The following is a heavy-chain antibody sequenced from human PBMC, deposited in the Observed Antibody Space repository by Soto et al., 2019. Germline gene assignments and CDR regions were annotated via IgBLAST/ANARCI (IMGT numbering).Heavy chain of an antibody. CDR1: GFTFRNQD. D-gene: IGHD3-22*01. V-gene: IGHV3-23*01. Sequence: EVQLLESGGGLVQPGGSLRLTCVGSGFTFRNQDMRWVRQAPGKGLEWVSGISGRGGVTYYADSVKGRFTISRDNSKNTLYLQRNNLRANDPAVYYCEKDRQFRSYYESAGHYNDWGQGTLVTVSS. CDR3: EKDRQFRSYYESAGHYND. J-gene: IGHJ4*02. CDR2: ISGRGGVT.